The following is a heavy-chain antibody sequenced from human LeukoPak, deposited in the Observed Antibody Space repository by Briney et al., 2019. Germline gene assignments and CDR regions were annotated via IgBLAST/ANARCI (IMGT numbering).Heavy chain of an antibody. CDR2: ISGGGETT. Sequence: GGSLRLSCAASGFTFNNYAMNWVRQAPGKGLEWVSSISGGGETTYYADSAKGRFTISRDNSQNTLYLQMNSLRAEDTAVYYCARDYADYVGYFFFDYWGQRTLVTVSS. D-gene: IGHD4-17*01. CDR1: GFTFNNYA. J-gene: IGHJ4*02. CDR3: ARDYADYVGYFFFDY. V-gene: IGHV3-23*01.